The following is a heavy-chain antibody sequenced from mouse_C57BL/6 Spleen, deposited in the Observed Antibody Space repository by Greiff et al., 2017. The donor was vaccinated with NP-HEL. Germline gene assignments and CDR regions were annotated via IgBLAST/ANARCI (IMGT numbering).Heavy chain of an antibody. CDR1: GFTFSDYY. CDR3: ARQNYGNHYFDY. V-gene: IGHV5-12*01. CDR2: ISNGGGST. Sequence: EVQLQESGGGLVQPGGSLKLSCAASGFTFSDYYMYWVRQTPEKRLEWVAYISNGGGSTYYPDTVKGRFTISRDNAKNTLYLQMSRLKSEDTAMYYCARQNYGNHYFDYWGQGTTLTVSS. J-gene: IGHJ2*01. D-gene: IGHD1-1*01.